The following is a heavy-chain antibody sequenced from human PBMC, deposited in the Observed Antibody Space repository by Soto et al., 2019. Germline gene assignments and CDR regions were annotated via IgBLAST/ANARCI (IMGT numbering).Heavy chain of an antibody. CDR3: ARVQIPSALLGWFHP. CDR1: GFSISSYY. Sequence: PAETLSLTCAASGFSISSYYWSWIRQPPGKGLEWIGYIYCSGSTTYNASLKPRVAISVDTSKNQFSLKLSSVTAADTDVYHGARVQIPSALLGWFHPWGQGILVTVSS. D-gene: IGHD2-21*02. J-gene: IGHJ5*02. CDR2: IYCSGST. V-gene: IGHV4-59*01.